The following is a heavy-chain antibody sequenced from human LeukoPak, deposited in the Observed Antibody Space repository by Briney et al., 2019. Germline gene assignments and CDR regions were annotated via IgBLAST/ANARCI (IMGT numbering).Heavy chain of an antibody. CDR1: GYRSTSYW. CDR2: IYLADSET. Sequence: GESLKISCKGSGYRSTSYWVGWVRQTPGEGPEWMGIIYLADSETRYSPAFQGQVTISADKSINTVYLQWSRLKASDSAMYYCARVWDYGAGTYYFDYWGQGTLVTVSA. V-gene: IGHV5-51*01. D-gene: IGHD4/OR15-4a*01. CDR3: ARVWDYGAGTYYFDY. J-gene: IGHJ4*02.